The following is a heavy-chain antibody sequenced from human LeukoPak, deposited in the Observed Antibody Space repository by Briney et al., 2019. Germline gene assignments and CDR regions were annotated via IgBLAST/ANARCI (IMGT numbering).Heavy chain of an antibody. Sequence: SETLSLTCTVSGDFLSSGGYYWSWIRQPPGKGLEWIGEINHSGSTNYNPSLKSRVTISVDTSKNQFSLKLSSVTAADTAVYYCALGYCSSTSCVRAFDIWGQGTMVTVSS. V-gene: IGHV4-34*01. CDR1: GDFLSSGGYY. CDR3: ALGYCSSTSCVRAFDI. D-gene: IGHD2-2*01. J-gene: IGHJ3*02. CDR2: INHSGST.